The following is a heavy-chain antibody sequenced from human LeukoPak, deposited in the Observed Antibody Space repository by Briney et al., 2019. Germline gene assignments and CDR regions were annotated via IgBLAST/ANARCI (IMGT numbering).Heavy chain of an antibody. CDR1: GFTFSSYA. V-gene: IGHV3-23*01. CDR3: AKASYYDYVWGSYRPNWFDP. J-gene: IGHJ5*02. CDR2: ISGSGGST. Sequence: GGSLRLSCAASGFTFSSYAMSWVRQAPGKGLEWVSAISGSGGSTYYADSVKGRFTISRDNFKNTLYLQMNSLRAEDTAVYYCAKASYYDYVWGSYRPNWFDPWGQGTLVTVSS. D-gene: IGHD3-16*02.